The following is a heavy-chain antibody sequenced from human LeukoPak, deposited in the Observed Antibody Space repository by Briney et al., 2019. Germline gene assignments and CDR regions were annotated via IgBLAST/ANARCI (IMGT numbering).Heavy chain of an antibody. Sequence: SETLSLTCTVSGGSISSSSYYWSWIRQPPGKGLEWIGYIYYSGSTNYNPSLKSRVTISVDTSKNQFSLKLSSVTAADTAVYYCARDSEGLRYFDLWGRGTLVTVPS. J-gene: IGHJ2*01. V-gene: IGHV4-61*01. CDR3: ARDSEGLRYFDL. CDR2: IYYSGST. CDR1: GGSISSSSYY. D-gene: IGHD3-16*01.